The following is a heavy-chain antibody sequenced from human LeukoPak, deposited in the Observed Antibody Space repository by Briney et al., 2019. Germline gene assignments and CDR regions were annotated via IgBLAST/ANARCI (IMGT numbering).Heavy chain of an antibody. D-gene: IGHD5-12*01. J-gene: IGHJ4*02. Sequence: SETLSLTCSVSGGSVSSGSYYWSWIRQPLGKGLEWIGYSYYIGSTKYNPSLKSRVTISVDTSKNQFSLKVSSVTAADTAVYYCARAGIVATATNFDYWGQGTLVTVSS. CDR3: ARAGIVATATNFDY. CDR1: GGSVSSGSYY. CDR2: SYYIGST. V-gene: IGHV4-61*01.